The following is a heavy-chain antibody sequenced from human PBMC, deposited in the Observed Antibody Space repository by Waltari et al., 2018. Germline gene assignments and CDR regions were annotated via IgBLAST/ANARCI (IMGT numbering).Heavy chain of an antibody. CDR1: GDSISSSSYY. CDR3: VRHARTTSGGKHFDH. D-gene: IGHD2-15*01. J-gene: IGHJ4*02. V-gene: IGHV4-39*01. CDR2: MYYSGST. Sequence: QLQLQESGPGLVKASETLSLTCTVSGDSISSSSYYWGWVRQPPGKGLEGIGNMYYSGSTYYNPSRKGRVTISGDTSKSQFSLKLSSVTAADTSMYYCVRHARTTSGGKHFDHWGQGMLVTVSP.